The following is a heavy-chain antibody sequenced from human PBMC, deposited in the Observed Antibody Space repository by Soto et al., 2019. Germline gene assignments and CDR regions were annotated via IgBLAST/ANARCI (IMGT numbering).Heavy chain of an antibody. V-gene: IGHV1-8*01. D-gene: IGHD2-15*01. Sequence: QVQLVQSGAEVKKPGASVKVSCKASGYTFTSYDINWVRQATGQGLEWMGWMNPNSGNTGYAQKFQGRVTMTRNTAISTAYMELSSLRSEDTAVYYCERVLRGETDIVVVVAATGAFDIWGQGTMVTVSS. CDR1: GYTFTSYD. J-gene: IGHJ3*02. CDR2: MNPNSGNT. CDR3: ERVLRGETDIVVVVAATGAFDI.